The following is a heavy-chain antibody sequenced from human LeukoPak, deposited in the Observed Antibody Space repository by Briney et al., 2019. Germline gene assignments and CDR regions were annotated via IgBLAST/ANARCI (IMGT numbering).Heavy chain of an antibody. CDR2: ISHDGSNK. V-gene: IGHV3-30*18. CDR1: GFTFSNYG. Sequence: GGSLRLSCAASGFTFSNYGMQWVRQAPGKGLEWVAVISHDGSNKYYADSVKGRFTISRDNSKNTLYLQMNSLKTEDTAVYYCAKDRLGWWELSPSFDYWGQGTLVTVSS. J-gene: IGHJ4*02. D-gene: IGHD1-26*01. CDR3: AKDRLGWWELSPSFDY.